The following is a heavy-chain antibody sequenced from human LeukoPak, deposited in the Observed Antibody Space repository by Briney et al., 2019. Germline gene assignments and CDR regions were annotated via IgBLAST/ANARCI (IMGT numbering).Heavy chain of an antibody. Sequence: GESLKISCKGSGYSFTSYWIGWVRQMPGKGLEWMGIIYPGDSDTRYSPSFQGQVTISADKSISTAYLQWSSLKASDTAMYYCARLSWLPGDYYYYMDVWGKGTTVTISS. CDR1: GYSFTSYW. D-gene: IGHD5-18*01. CDR2: IYPGDSDT. V-gene: IGHV5-51*01. CDR3: ARLSWLPGDYYYYMDV. J-gene: IGHJ6*03.